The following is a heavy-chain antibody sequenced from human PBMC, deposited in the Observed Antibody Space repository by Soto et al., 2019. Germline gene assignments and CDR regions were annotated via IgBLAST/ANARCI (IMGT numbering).Heavy chain of an antibody. V-gene: IGHV4-34*01. CDR2: INHSGST. J-gene: IGHJ5*02. CDR1: GGSFSGYY. CDR3: ARAQAPGIAAAPWFDP. Sequence: QVQLQQWGAGLLKPSETLSLTCAVYGGSFSGYYWSWIRQPPGKGLGWIGEINHSGSTNYNPSLKSRVTISVDTSKNQFSLKLSSVTAADTAVYYCARAQAPGIAAAPWFDPWGQGTLVTVSS. D-gene: IGHD6-13*01.